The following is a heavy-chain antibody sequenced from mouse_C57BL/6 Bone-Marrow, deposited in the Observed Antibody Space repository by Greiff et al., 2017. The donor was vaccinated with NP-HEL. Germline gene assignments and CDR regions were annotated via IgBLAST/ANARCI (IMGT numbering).Heavy chain of an antibody. D-gene: IGHD1-1*01. CDR1: GYTFTSYW. Sequence: QVQLQQPGAELVKPGASVKLSCKASGYTFTSYWMHWVKQRPGQGLEWIGMIHPNSCSTNYNEKFKSKATLTVDKSSSTAYMQLSSLTSEDSAVYYCASWGSYGSSYPYYFDYWGQGTTLTVSS. V-gene: IGHV1-64*01. CDR3: ASWGSYGSSYPYYFDY. CDR2: IHPNSCST. J-gene: IGHJ2*01.